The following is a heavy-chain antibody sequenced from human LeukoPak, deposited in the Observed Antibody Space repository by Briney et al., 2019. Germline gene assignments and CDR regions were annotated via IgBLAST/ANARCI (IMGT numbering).Heavy chain of an antibody. CDR2: IYTSGST. D-gene: IGHD3-10*01. CDR3: ASSRWRYGSVDY. Sequence: SETLSLTCTVSGGSISSGSYYWSWIRQPAGKGLEWIGLIYTSGSTNYNPSLKSRVTISVDTSKNQFSLKLNSVMAADTAVYYCASSRWRYGSVDYWGQGSLVTVSS. CDR1: GGSISSGSYY. J-gene: IGHJ4*02. V-gene: IGHV4-61*02.